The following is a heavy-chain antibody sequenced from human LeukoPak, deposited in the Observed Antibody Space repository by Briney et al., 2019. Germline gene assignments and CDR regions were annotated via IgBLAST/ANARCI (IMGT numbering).Heavy chain of an antibody. Sequence: SVKVSCKASGGTFSSYAISWVRQAPGQGLEWMGRIIPILGTANYAQKFQGRVTITTDESTSTAYMELRSLRSEDTAVYYCARDLLVRGVSTSSDYWGQGTLVTVSS. CDR3: ARDLLVRGVSTSSDY. CDR2: IIPILGTA. J-gene: IGHJ4*02. CDR1: GGTFSSYA. D-gene: IGHD3-10*01. V-gene: IGHV1-69*11.